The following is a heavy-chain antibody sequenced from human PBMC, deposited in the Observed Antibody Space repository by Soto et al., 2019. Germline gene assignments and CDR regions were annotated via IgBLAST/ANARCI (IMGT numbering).Heavy chain of an antibody. CDR3: AQALVFTGGDGFDI. CDR2: IYYSGNT. CDR1: GGSITTGGRY. V-gene: IGHV4-31*02. J-gene: IGHJ3*02. D-gene: IGHD1-1*01. Sequence: QVRLQEWGPGLVKPSHTLSLKCSVSGGSITTGGRYWSWIRQLPGKGLEWIGDIYYSGNTYYNASLKSRVTISVEAAKNQFSVKLSSVTAADTAVFYCAQALVFTGGDGFDIWGQGRLVTVSS.